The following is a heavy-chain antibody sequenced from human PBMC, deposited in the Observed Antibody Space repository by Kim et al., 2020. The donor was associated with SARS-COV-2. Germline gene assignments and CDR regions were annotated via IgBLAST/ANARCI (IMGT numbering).Heavy chain of an antibody. V-gene: IGHV1-18*01. CDR1: GYSFSDYG. J-gene: IGHJ6*03. CDR3: ARDAGTGGRRDI. CDR2: ISAYNANR. D-gene: IGHD1-7*01. Sequence: ASVKVSCKASGYSFSDYGVGWVRQAPGQGLEWMGWISAYNANRYYAQSLQGRLTMTIDTSTSTAYMELRSLRTDDTAVYYCARDAGTGGRRDIWGKGTTV.